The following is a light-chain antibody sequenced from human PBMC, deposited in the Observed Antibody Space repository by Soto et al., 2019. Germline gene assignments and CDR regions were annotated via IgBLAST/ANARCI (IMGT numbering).Light chain of an antibody. V-gene: IGKV1-39*01. CDR3: QQHYNTPRT. CDR1: QSISSW. CDR2: TAS. J-gene: IGKJ1*01. Sequence: SRMTQSPSTLSASVGDRVTVTLLSSQSISSWLAWYQQKPGKAPTLLIYTASNLQSGVPSRFSGSGSGTHFTLTISSLQPEDFATYYCQQHYNTPRTFGQGTKVDIK.